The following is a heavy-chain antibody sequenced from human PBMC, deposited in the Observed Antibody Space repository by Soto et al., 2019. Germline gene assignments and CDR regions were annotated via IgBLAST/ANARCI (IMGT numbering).Heavy chain of an antibody. CDR3: ARGHRLATTMGWLDP. D-gene: IGHD1-26*01. CDR2: IYYDGSNK. V-gene: IGHV3-33*01. J-gene: IGHJ5*02. CDR1: GFTFSSYG. Sequence: QVQLVESGGGVVQPGRSLRLSCAASGFTFSSYGIHWVRQAPGKGLEWVAVIYYDGSNKYYADSVKGRFTISRDNSKNTLYLQMTSLRADDTAVYQLARGHRLATTMGWLDPWGQGTLVTVSS.